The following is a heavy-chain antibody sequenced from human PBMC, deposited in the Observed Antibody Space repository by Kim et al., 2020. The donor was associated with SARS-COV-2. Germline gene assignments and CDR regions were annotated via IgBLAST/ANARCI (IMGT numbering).Heavy chain of an antibody. J-gene: IGHJ6*02. CDR1: GDSVSSNSAA. V-gene: IGHV6-1*01. CDR2: TYYRSKWYN. D-gene: IGHD2-15*01. Sequence: SQTLSLTCAISGDSVSSNSAAWNWIRQSPSRGLEWLGRTYYRSKWYNDYAVSVKSRITINPDTSKNQFSLQLNSVTPEDTAVYYCARVVVEGEIYYYYGMDVWGQGTTVTVSS. CDR3: ARVVVEGEIYYYYGMDV.